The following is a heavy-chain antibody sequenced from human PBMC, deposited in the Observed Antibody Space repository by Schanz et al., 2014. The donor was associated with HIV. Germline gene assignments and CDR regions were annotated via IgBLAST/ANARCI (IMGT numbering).Heavy chain of an antibody. CDR3: AKDAARIYYDILTGPFDS. Sequence: VPLVESGGGLVQPGRSLRLSCATSGFFLDDYAMHWVRQAPGKGLEWVSGISWNSGSKGYAESVKGRFTISRDNAKNSLYLQMNSLRGEDTALYYCAKDAARIYYDILTGPFDSWGQGTLVTVSS. D-gene: IGHD3-9*01. CDR1: GFFLDDYA. CDR2: ISWNSGSK. V-gene: IGHV3-9*01. J-gene: IGHJ4*02.